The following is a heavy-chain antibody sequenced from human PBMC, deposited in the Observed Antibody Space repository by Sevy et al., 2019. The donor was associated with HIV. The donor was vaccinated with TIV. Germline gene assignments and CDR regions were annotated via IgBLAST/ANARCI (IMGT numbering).Heavy chain of an antibody. CDR2: IGYDGSKI. J-gene: IGHJ4*02. D-gene: IGHD5-12*01. Sequence: GGSLRLSCAASGFTFSNYAMHWVRQAPGKGLAWVALIGYDGSKIFYADSVKGRFTISRDNSESTLYLQMNSLRAEDTALYHCAKGGPNSGYGYYFDHWGQGTLVTVSS. CDR1: GFTFSNYA. CDR3: AKGGPNSGYGYYFDH. V-gene: IGHV3-30*02.